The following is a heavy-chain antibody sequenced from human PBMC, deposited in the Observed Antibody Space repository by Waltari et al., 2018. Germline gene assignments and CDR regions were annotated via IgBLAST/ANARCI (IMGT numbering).Heavy chain of an antibody. CDR3: APTAVTYDY. Sequence: EVQLVASGGGLVKPGGSLMLSCSGLGFTFSSYSLNWVRQAPGKGLEWVSCISTSTKYIRYADAVKGRFTISRDNAKNSLYLQMNNLRAEDTAVYYCAPTAVTYDYWGQGILVTVSS. J-gene: IGHJ4*02. V-gene: IGHV3-21*01. D-gene: IGHD4-17*01. CDR1: GFTFSSYS. CDR2: ISTSTKYI.